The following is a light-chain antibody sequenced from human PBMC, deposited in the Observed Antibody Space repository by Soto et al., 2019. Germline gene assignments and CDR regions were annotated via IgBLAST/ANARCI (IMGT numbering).Light chain of an antibody. J-gene: IGLJ2*01. Sequence: QSALTQPASVSGSPGQSITISCTGTSSDVGGYDYVSWYQQHPGKAPKLMIYDVINRPSGVSNRFSGSKSGNTASLTISGLQAEDEADYYCSSYAISRDVVFGGDTKVTVL. V-gene: IGLV2-14*01. CDR2: DVI. CDR1: SSDVGGYDY. CDR3: SSYAISRDVV.